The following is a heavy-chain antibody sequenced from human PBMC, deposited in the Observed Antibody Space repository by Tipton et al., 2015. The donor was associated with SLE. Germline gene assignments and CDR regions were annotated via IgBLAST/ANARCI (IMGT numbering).Heavy chain of an antibody. Sequence: HLVQSGAEVKKPGASVKVSCKSSGYTFTAYYMHWVRQAPGQGLEWMGIINPGGGGTNYAQKFQGRVTMAMDTSTTTVYMELNSLRSDDTAVYYCAREAPNTCYFDSWGQGTLVTVSS. CDR1: GYTFTAYY. CDR3: AREAPNTCYFDS. V-gene: IGHV1-46*01. CDR2: INPGGGGT. D-gene: IGHD2-8*01. J-gene: IGHJ4*02.